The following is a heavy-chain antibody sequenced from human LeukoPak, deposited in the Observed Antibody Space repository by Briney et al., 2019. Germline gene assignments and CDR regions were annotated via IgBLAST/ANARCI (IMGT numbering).Heavy chain of an antibody. V-gene: IGHV3-21*01. Sequence: GGSLRLSCAASGFTFSNYGMSWVRQAPGKGLEWVSSISSSSSYIYYADSVKGRFTISRDNAKNSLYLQMNSLRAEDTAVYYCARRGSSSSGQFDYWGQGTLVTVSS. CDR3: ARRGSSSSGQFDY. D-gene: IGHD6-6*01. CDR1: GFTFSNYG. J-gene: IGHJ4*02. CDR2: ISSSSSYI.